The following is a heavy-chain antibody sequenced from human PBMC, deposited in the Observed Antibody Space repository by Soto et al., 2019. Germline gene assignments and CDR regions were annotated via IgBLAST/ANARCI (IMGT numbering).Heavy chain of an antibody. CDR2: INPSGGST. CDR1: GYTFTNYY. CDR3: ARGGYSTAMVNYYYMDV. J-gene: IGHJ6*03. V-gene: IGHV1-46*03. D-gene: IGHD5-18*01. Sequence: ASVKVSCKASGYTFTNYYMHWVRQAPGQGLEWMGIINPSGGSTSYAQKFQGRVTMTRDTSTSTVYMELSSLRSEDTAVYYCARGGYSTAMVNYYYMDVWGKGTTVTVSS.